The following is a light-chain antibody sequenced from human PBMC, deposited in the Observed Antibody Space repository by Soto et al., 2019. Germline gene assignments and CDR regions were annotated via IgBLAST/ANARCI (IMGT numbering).Light chain of an antibody. CDR3: QQYNNWPPWT. CDR1: QSVSSN. J-gene: IGKJ2*02. CDR2: GAS. V-gene: IGKV3-15*01. Sequence: EIVMTQSPATLSVSPGERATLSCRASQSVSSNLAWYQQKPGHAPSLLIYGASTRATGIPARFSGSGSGTEFTLTISSLQSEDVAVYYCQQYNNWPPWTFGQGTKLEIK.